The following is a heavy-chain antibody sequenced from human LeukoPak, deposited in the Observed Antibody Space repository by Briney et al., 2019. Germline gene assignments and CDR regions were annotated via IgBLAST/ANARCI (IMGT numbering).Heavy chain of an antibody. CDR1: GGSFSGYY. D-gene: IGHD3-22*01. Sequence: SETLSLTCAVYGGSFSGYYWSWIRQPPGKGLEWIGEINHSGSTNYNPSLKGRVTISVDTSKNQFSLKLSSVTAADTAVYYCARVYAPYYYDSSGYFGYWGQGTLVTVSS. CDR2: INHSGST. V-gene: IGHV4-34*01. CDR3: ARVYAPYYYDSSGYFGY. J-gene: IGHJ4*02.